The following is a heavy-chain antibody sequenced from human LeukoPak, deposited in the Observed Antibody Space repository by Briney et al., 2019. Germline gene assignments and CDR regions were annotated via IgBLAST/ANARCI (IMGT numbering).Heavy chain of an antibody. V-gene: IGHV4-31*03. CDR2: IYYSGST. CDR1: GGSISSGGYY. CDR3: ARAVGAMRVDY. Sequence: SQTLSLTCTVSGGSISSGGYYWSWIRQHPEKGLEWIGYIYYSGSTYYNPSLKSRVTISVDTSKNQFSLKLSSVTAADTAVYYCARAVGAMRVDYWGQGTLVTVSS. D-gene: IGHD1-26*01. J-gene: IGHJ4*02.